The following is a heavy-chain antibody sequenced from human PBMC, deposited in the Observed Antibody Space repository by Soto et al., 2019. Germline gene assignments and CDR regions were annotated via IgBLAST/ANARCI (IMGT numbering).Heavy chain of an antibody. V-gene: IGHV4-59*08. CDR1: GGSISSYY. Sequence: QVQLQESGPGLVKPSETLSLTCTVSGGSISSYYWSWIRQPPGKGLEWIGYIYYSGSTNYNPSLRGRFTKSVDLYKNRFTLELSSVNAADTAVYYCAWHPGVDDAFDVWGQGTMVTVSS. CDR3: AWHPGVDDAFDV. D-gene: IGHD2-8*01. J-gene: IGHJ3*01. CDR2: IYYSGST.